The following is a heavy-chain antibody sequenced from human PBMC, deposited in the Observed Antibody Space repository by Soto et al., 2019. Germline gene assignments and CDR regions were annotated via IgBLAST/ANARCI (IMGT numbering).Heavy chain of an antibody. V-gene: IGHV4-61*08. D-gene: IGHD2-2*01. Sequence: SETLCLTWTVSWGSGSSGGGYWSWIRQPPGKGLEWIGYIYYSGSTNYNPSLKSRVTISVDTSKNQFSLKLSSVTAADTAVYYCARSRAFDIWGQGTMVTVSS. J-gene: IGHJ3*02. CDR2: IYYSGST. CDR3: ARSRAFDI. CDR1: WGSGSSGGGY.